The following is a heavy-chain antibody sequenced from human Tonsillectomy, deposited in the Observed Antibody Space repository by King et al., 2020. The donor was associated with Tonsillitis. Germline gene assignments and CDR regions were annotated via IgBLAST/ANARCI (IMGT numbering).Heavy chain of an antibody. CDR2: INHSGST. Sequence: VQLQQWGAGLLKPSETLSLTCAVYGGSFSGYYWSWIRQPPGKGLEWIGEINHSGSTNYNPSLKSRVTISVDTSKNQFSLKLSSVTAADTAVYYFEVRDIYGMDVWGQGTTVTVSS. V-gene: IGHV4-34*01. D-gene: IGHD3-10*01. CDR1: GGSFSGYY. J-gene: IGHJ6*02. CDR3: EVRDIYGMDV.